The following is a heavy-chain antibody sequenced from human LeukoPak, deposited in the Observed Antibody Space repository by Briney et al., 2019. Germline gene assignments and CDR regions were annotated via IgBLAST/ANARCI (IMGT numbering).Heavy chain of an antibody. CDR3: ARPLGGVIVPDAFDI. CDR1: GYTFTGYY. J-gene: IGHJ3*02. CDR2: INPNSGGT. V-gene: IGHV1-2*02. Sequence: ASVKVSCKASGYTFTGYYMHWVRQAPGQGLEWMGWINPNSGGTNYAQKFQGRVTMTRDTSISTAYMELSRLRSDDTAVYYCARPLGGVIVPDAFDIWGKGTTVTISS. D-gene: IGHD3-16*02.